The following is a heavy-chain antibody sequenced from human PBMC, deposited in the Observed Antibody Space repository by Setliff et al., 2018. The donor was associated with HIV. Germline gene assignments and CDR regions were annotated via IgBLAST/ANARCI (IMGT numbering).Heavy chain of an antibody. J-gene: IGHJ3*02. Sequence: ASVKVSCKASGYTFTSYYMHWVRQAPGQGLEWMGIINPSGGGTNYAQKFQGRVTMTRDTSISTAYMELSRLRSDDTAVYYGARDGGPYGDYGGGAFDIWGQGTMVTVS. D-gene: IGHD4-17*01. CDR3: ARDGGPYGDYGGGAFDI. CDR2: INPSGGGT. V-gene: IGHV1-2*02. CDR1: GYTFTSYY.